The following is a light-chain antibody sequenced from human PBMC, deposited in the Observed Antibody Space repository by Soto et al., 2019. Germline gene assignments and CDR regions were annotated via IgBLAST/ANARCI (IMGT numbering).Light chain of an antibody. CDR2: GAS. Sequence: EIVMTQSPATLSVSPGERATLSCRASQSVNSNIAWYQQKPGQVPRLLIYGASTRATGIPARFSGSGSGTEFTLSISSLQSEDFAIYYCQQYNYWPPFLGGGTKVEI. V-gene: IGKV3-15*01. J-gene: IGKJ4*01. CDR3: QQYNYWPPF. CDR1: QSVNSN.